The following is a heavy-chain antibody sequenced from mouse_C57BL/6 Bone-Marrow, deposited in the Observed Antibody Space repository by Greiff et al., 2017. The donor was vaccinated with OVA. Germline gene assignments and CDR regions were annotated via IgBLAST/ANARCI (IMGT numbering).Heavy chain of an antibody. D-gene: IGHD2-4*01. CDR1: GYTFTSYT. CDR2: INPSSGYT. CDR3: ARMGGNYYDYDGAFAY. J-gene: IGHJ3*01. V-gene: IGHV1-4*01. Sequence: QVQLQQSGAELARPGASVKMSCKASGYTFTSYTMHWVKQRPGKGLEWIGYINPSSGYTKYNQKFKDKATLTADKSSSTAYMQLSSLTSEDSAVYYCARMGGNYYDYDGAFAYWGQGTLVTVSA.